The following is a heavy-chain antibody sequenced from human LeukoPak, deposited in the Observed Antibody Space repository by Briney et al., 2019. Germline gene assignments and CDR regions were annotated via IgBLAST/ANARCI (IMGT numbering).Heavy chain of an antibody. J-gene: IGHJ3*01. CDR3: AREFSSKLEWLAYVTGDDAFDV. Sequence: ASVNVSCKAFGYSFTGYHLHWVRQAPRRGRDWMGWVNPKTGGTNYARKFQGRVTMTRDTSINTVNMELSRLPSDDTAVYYCAREFSSKLEWLAYVTGDDAFDVWGQGTMITVS. D-gene: IGHD3-3*01. CDR2: VNPKTGGT. CDR1: GYSFTGYH. V-gene: IGHV1-2*02.